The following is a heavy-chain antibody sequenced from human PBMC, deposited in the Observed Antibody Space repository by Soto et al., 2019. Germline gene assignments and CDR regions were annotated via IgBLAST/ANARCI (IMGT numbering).Heavy chain of an antibody. CDR1: GFTFSSYG. Sequence: GGSLRLSCAASGFTFSSYGMHWVRQAPGKGLEWVAVISYDGSNKYYADSVKGRFTISRDNSKNTLYLQMNSLRAEDTAVYYCAKAGLGCSSTSSHDCYYYYGMDVWGQGTTVTVSS. V-gene: IGHV3-30*18. D-gene: IGHD2-2*01. J-gene: IGHJ6*02. CDR3: AKAGLGCSSTSSHDCYYYYGMDV. CDR2: ISYDGSNK.